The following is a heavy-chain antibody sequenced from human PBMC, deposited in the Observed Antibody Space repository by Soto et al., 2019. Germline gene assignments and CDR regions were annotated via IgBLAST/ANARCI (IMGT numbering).Heavy chain of an antibody. J-gene: IGHJ6*02. D-gene: IGHD5-12*01. Sequence: GGSLRLSCSASGFSFGDFAMSWFRQAPGKGLEWVGFIRSKVYGGTTENAASVKGRFIISRDDSKSIAYLQMNSLKIEDTAVYYCARWGRGYDWNYYYGMDVWGQGTTVTVSS. CDR1: GFSFGDFA. CDR3: ARWGRGYDWNYYYGMDV. CDR2: IRSKVYGGTT. V-gene: IGHV3-49*03.